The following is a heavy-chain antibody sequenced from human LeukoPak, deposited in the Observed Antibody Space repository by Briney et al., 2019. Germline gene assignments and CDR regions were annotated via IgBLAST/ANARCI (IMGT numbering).Heavy chain of an antibody. J-gene: IGHJ6*02. V-gene: IGHV3-72*01. CDR2: TRNEANIYTT. CDR1: GFIFSDHY. D-gene: IGHD6-13*01. CDR3: ARGPDSSSWAYYYYYGMDV. Sequence: GGSLRLSCAASGFIFSDHYMDWVRQAPGEGLEWVGRTRNEANIYTTKYAASVKGRFTISRDDSKNSLYLQMNSLKTEDTAVYYCARGPDSSSWAYYYYYGMDVWGQGTTVTVSS.